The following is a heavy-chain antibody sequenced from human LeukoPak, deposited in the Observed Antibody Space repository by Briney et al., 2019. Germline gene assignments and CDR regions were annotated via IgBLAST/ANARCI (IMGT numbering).Heavy chain of an antibody. CDR3: ASLYCTTTSCWFDP. D-gene: IGHD2-2*01. J-gene: IGHJ5*02. Sequence: SETLSLTCTVSGGSISSSSYYWAWIRQPPGTGLEWIGSIYYSGSTYYNPSLKSRVTISVDTSKNQFSLNLNSVTAADTAVFYCASLYCTTTSCWFDPWGQGTLVTVSS. CDR1: GGSISSSSYY. V-gene: IGHV4-39*01. CDR2: IYYSGST.